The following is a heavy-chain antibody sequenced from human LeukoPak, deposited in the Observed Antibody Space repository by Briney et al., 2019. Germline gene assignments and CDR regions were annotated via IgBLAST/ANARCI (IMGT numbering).Heavy chain of an antibody. J-gene: IGHJ6*03. CDR2: IYYSGST. V-gene: IGHV4-59*01. CDR1: GGSISSYY. Sequence: SETLSLTCTVSGGSISSYYWSWIRQPPGKGLEWIGYIYYSGSTNYNPSLKSRVTISVDTSKNQFSLKLSSVTAADTAVYYCARVWRGYYYMDAWGKGTTVTVSS. CDR3: ARVWRGYYYMDA.